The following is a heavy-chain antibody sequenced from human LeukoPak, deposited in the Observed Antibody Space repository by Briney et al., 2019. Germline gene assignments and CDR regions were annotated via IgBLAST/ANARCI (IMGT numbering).Heavy chain of an antibody. CDR1: GYIFTSYW. D-gene: IGHD6-13*01. V-gene: IGHV5-51*01. CDR2: IYPGDSDT. Sequence: GESLQISCKGSGYIFTSYWIGWVRQLPGKGLEWMGIIYPGDSDTRYSPSFQGQVTISADKSISTAYLQWSSLKASDTAMYYCATLPIAGHRNFDYWGQGTLVTVSS. CDR3: ATLPIAGHRNFDY. J-gene: IGHJ4*02.